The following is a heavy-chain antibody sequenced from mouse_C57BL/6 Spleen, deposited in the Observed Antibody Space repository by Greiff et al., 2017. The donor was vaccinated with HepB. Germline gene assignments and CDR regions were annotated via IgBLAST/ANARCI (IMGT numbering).Heavy chain of an antibody. D-gene: IGHD2-5*01. CDR2: INPSSGYT. J-gene: IGHJ3*01. Sequence: QVQLQQSGAELAKPGASVKLSCKASGYTFTSYWMHWVKQRPGQGLEWIGYINPSSGYTKYNQKFKDKATLTADKSSSTAYMQLSSLTYEDSAVYYCARSVSNHEAWFAYWGQGTLVTVSA. CDR3: ARSVSNHEAWFAY. CDR1: GYTFTSYW. V-gene: IGHV1-7*01.